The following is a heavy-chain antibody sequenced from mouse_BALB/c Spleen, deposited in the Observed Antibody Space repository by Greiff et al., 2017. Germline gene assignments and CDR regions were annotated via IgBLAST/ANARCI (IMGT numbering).Heavy chain of an antibody. J-gene: IGHJ2*01. CDR1: GFNIKDYY. V-gene: IGHV14-4*02. CDR2: IDPENGDT. CDR3: KDERASGYAMDY. Sequence: EVQLQQSGAELVRSGASVKLSCTASGFNIKDYYMHWVKQRPEQGLEWIGWIDPENGDTEYAPKFRGKATMTADTSSNTAYLQLSSLTSEDTAFYYCKDERASGYAMDYWGQGTTLTVSS. D-gene: IGHD6-1*01.